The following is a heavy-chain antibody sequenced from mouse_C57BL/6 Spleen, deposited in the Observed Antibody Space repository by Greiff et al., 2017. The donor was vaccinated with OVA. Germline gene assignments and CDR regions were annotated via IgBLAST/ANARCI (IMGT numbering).Heavy chain of an antibody. V-gene: IGHV1-39*01. Sequence: EVHLVESGPELVKPGASVKISCKASGYSFTDYNMNWVKQSNGKSLEWIGVINPNSGTTSYNQKFKGKATLTVDQSSSTAYMQLNCLTSAESEVYNCARGGYRGEYAMDYGGQGTSVTVSS. CDR3: ARGGYRGEYAMDY. CDR2: INPNSGTT. J-gene: IGHJ4*01. D-gene: IGHD2-2*01. CDR1: GYSFTDYN.